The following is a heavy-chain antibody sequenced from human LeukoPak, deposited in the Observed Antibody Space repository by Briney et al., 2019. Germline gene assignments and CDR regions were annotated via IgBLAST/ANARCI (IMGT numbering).Heavy chain of an antibody. J-gene: IGHJ5*02. D-gene: IGHD3-3*01. V-gene: IGHV3-66*01. CDR1: GFTVSSNY. CDR2: IYSGGST. CDR3: AKGLFWSGPGWFDP. Sequence: HPGGSLRLSCAASGFTVSSNYMSWVRQAPGKGLEWVSVIYSGGSTYYADSVKGRFTISRDNSKDTLYLQMNSLRAEDTAVYYCAKGLFWSGPGWFDPWGQGTLVTVSS.